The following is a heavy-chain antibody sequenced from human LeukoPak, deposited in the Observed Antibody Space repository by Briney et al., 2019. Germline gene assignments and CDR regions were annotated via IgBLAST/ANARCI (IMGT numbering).Heavy chain of an antibody. J-gene: IGHJ3*02. V-gene: IGHV4-34*01. D-gene: IGHD3-10*01. Sequence: PSETLSLTCAVYGGSFSGYYWSWIRQPPGKGLEWIGENNHSGSTNYNPSLKSRVTISVDTSKNQFSLKLSSVTAADTAVYYCAREARWFGVGAFDIWGQGTMVTVSS. CDR1: GGSFSGYY. CDR2: NNHSGST. CDR3: AREARWFGVGAFDI.